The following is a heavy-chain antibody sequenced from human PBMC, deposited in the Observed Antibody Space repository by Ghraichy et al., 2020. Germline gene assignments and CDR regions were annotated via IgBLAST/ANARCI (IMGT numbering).Heavy chain of an antibody. J-gene: IGHJ4*02. Sequence: ASVKVSCKASGYTFTGYYMHWVRQAPGQWLEWMGRINPNSGGTNYAQKFQGRVTMTRDTSISTAYMELSRLRSDDTAVYYCARLPIPGYSSSWYYWGQGTLVTVSS. V-gene: IGHV1-2*06. CDR2: INPNSGGT. CDR3: ARLPIPGYSSSWYY. D-gene: IGHD6-13*01. CDR1: GYTFTGYY.